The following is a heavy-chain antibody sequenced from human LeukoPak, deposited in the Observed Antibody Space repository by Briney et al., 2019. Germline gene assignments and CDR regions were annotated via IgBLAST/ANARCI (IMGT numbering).Heavy chain of an antibody. CDR1: GFSLSTSGVG. Sequence: SGPTLVKPTQILTLTCTFSGFSLSTSGVGVGWIRQPPGKALEWLALIYWNDDKRLSPSLKSRLTITQDTSKNQVVLTMTNMDPVDTATYYCARRGQRWYLGGWGQGTLVTVSS. CDR2: IYWNDDK. D-gene: IGHD4-23*01. CDR3: ARRGQRWYLGG. V-gene: IGHV2-5*01. J-gene: IGHJ4*02.